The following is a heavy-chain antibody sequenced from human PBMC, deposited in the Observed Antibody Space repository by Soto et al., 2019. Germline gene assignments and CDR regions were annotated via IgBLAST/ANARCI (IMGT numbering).Heavy chain of an antibody. Sequence: GASVKVSFKASGYTFTSYGISWVRQAPGQGLEWTGWISAYNGNTNYAQKLQGRVTMTTDTSTSTAYMELRSSVTAADTAVYYCARGKYSSSWYYFDYWGQGTLVTVSS. D-gene: IGHD6-13*01. J-gene: IGHJ4*02. CDR2: ISAYNGNT. V-gene: IGHV1-18*01. CDR1: GYTFTSYG. CDR3: ARGKYSSSWYYFDY.